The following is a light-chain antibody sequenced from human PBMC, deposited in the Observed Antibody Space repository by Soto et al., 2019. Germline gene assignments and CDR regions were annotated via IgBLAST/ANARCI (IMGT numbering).Light chain of an antibody. CDR3: SSWTDTNTVI. J-gene: IGLJ2*01. Sequence: QSALTHPASVSGSPGQSIAISCTGTSTNVGGHNYVSWYHHHPGQAPKLIIYEVTNRPSGVSNRFSGSKSGNTASLTISGLQAEDEADYYCSSWTDTNTVIFGGGTKLTVL. CDR2: EVT. V-gene: IGLV2-14*01. CDR1: STNVGGHNY.